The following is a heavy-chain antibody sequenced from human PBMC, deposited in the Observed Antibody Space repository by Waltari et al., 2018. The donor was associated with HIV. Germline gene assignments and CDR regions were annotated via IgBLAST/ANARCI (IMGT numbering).Heavy chain of an antibody. CDR3: AKTDWEDGSMRGFDP. CDR2: INSKTGKP. V-gene: IGHV7-4-1*02. D-gene: IGHD1-26*01. CDR1: GYTFIDFA. J-gene: IGHJ5*02. Sequence: QVQLVQSGSELKNPGASVKVSCKASGYTFIDFAINWLRQAPGQGLELMGWINSKTGKPTYVQGFTGRFVFSLDTSATTAHLEISSLKAEDTAVYYCAKTDWEDGSMRGFDPWGQGTLVTVSS.